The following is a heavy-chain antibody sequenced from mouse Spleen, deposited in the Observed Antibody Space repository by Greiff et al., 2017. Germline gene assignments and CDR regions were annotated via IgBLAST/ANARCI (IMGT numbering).Heavy chain of an antibody. J-gene: IGHJ2*01. CDR2: IDPSDSYT. Sequence: QVQLQQPGAELVKPGASVKLSCKASGYTFTSYWMHWVKQRPGQGLEWIGEIDPSDSYTNYNQKFKGKATLTVDKSSSTAYMQLSSLTSEDSAVYYCARQDYGNYVGFDYWGQGTTLTVSS. D-gene: IGHD2-1*01. CDR3: ARQDYGNYVGFDY. CDR1: GYTFTSYW. V-gene: IGHV1-69*02.